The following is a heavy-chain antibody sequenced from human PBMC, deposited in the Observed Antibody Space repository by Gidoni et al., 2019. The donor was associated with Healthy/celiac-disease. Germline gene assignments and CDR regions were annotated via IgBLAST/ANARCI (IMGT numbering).Heavy chain of an antibody. CDR1: GYSFTSYW. J-gene: IGHJ3*02. Sequence: EVQLVQSGAEVKKPGESLKISCKGSGYSFTSYWIGWVRQMPGKGLEWMGIIYPGDSDTRYSPSFQGHVTISADKSISTAYLQWSSLKASDTAMYYCARFWGVVTALIDAFDIWGQGTMVTVSS. V-gene: IGHV5-51*03. CDR2: IYPGDSDT. CDR3: ARFWGVVTALIDAFDI. D-gene: IGHD2-21*02.